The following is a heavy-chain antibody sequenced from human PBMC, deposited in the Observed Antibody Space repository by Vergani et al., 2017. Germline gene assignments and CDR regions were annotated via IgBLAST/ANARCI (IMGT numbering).Heavy chain of an antibody. J-gene: IGHJ6*02. CDR2: IYYSGRT. V-gene: IGHV4-59*01. Sequence: QVQLQESGPGLVKPSETLSLTCTVSGGSISSYYWSWIRQPPGKGLEWIGYIYYSGRTKYNPTLKSRVTISVDTSKNQFSLKLSSVTAADTAVYYCARSKQQQVGGMDVWGQGSTVTVSS. CDR1: GGSISSYY. D-gene: IGHD6-13*01. CDR3: ARSKQQQVGGMDV.